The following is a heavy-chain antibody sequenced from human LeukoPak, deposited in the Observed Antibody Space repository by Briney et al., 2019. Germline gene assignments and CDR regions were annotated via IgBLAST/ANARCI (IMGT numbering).Heavy chain of an antibody. CDR2: ISSSSSYI. CDR1: GFTFSSYR. Sequence: AGGSLRLSCAASGFTFSSYRMNWVRQAPGKGLEWVSSISSSSSYIYYADSVKGRFTISRDNAKNSLYLQMNSLRAEDTAVYYCARDLYYYDSSPFPPPDYWGQGTLVTVSS. CDR3: ARDLYYYDSSPFPPPDY. D-gene: IGHD3-22*01. V-gene: IGHV3-21*01. J-gene: IGHJ4*02.